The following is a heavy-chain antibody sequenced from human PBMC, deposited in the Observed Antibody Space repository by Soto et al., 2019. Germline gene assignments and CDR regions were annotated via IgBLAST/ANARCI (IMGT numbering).Heavy chain of an antibody. Sequence: SETLSLTCAVSGGSISSSNWWSWVRQPPGKGLEWIGEIYHSGSTNYNPSLKSRVTISVDKSKNQFSLKLSSVTAADTAVYYCARVPARGYYYYGMDVWGQGTTVTVSS. V-gene: IGHV4-4*02. CDR1: GGSISSSNW. J-gene: IGHJ6*02. CDR3: ARVPARGYYYYGMDV. CDR2: IYHSGST.